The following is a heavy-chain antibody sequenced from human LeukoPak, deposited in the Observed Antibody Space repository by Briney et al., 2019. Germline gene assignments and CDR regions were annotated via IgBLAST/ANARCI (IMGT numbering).Heavy chain of an antibody. J-gene: IGHJ4*02. D-gene: IGHD6-13*01. V-gene: IGHV1-2*02. CDR2: INPNSGGT. CDR3: ARDGAREYSSSHDY. CDR1: GYTFTGYY. Sequence: ASVKVSCKASGYTFTGYYMHWVRQAPGQGLEWMGWINPNSGGTNYAQKFQGRVTMTRDTSISTAYMELSRLRSDDTAVYYCARDGAREYSSSHDYWGQGTLVTVSS.